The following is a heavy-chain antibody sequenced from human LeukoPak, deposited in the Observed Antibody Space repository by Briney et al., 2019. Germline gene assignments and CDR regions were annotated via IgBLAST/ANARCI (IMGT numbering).Heavy chain of an antibody. Sequence: PGRSLRLSCAASGFTFDDYAMHWVRQAPGKGLEWVSGISWNSGSIGYADSVKGRFTISRDNAKNSLFLQMNSLRAEDTAMYYCARDWMLFHRPDYWGQGTLVTVSS. D-gene: IGHD2-21*01. CDR1: GFTFDDYA. CDR3: ARDWMLFHRPDY. J-gene: IGHJ4*02. V-gene: IGHV3-9*01. CDR2: ISWNSGSI.